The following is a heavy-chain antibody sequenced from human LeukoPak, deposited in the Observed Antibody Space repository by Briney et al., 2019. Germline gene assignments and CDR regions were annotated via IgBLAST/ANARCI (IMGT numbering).Heavy chain of an antibody. Sequence: PGGSLRLSCAASGFTFSSYAMSWVRQAPGKGLEWVSAISGSGGSTYYADSVKGRFTISRDNTKNTLYLQMNSLRAEDTAVYYCAKLYGGWELLHDAFDIWGQGTMVTVSS. CDR1: GFTFSSYA. J-gene: IGHJ3*02. CDR2: ISGSGGST. CDR3: AKLYGGWELLHDAFDI. V-gene: IGHV3-23*01. D-gene: IGHD1-26*01.